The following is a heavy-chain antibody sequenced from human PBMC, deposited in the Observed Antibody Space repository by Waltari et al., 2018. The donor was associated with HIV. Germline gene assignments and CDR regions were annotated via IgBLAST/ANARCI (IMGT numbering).Heavy chain of an antibody. Sequence: QVQLQESGPGLVRPSETLSLTCTVSGDSVSSGSYYWKWIRQPPGKGLEWIGHIHNSVSIDYNPSLKSRVTISIDTSKNLFSLKLSSVTAADTAVYYCLRSHGGYWGQGTLVTVSS. CDR2: IHNSVSI. J-gene: IGHJ4*02. V-gene: IGHV4-61*01. CDR1: GDSVSSGSYY. CDR3: LRSHGGY.